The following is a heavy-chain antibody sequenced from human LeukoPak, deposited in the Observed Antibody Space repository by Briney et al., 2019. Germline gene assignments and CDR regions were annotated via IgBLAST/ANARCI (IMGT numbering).Heavy chain of an antibody. CDR3: ARGRYSGSYRNFDY. CDR1: GGSFSGYY. Sequence: SETLSLTCAVYGGSFSGYYLTWIRQPPGKGLEWIGSIYYSGSTYYNPSLKSRVTISVDTSKNQFSLKLSSVTAADTAVYYCARGRYSGSYRNFDYWGQGTLVTVSS. V-gene: IGHV4-34*01. D-gene: IGHD1-26*01. J-gene: IGHJ4*02. CDR2: IYYSGST.